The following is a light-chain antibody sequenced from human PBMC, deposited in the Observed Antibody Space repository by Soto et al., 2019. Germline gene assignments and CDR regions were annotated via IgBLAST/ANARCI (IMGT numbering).Light chain of an antibody. J-gene: IGKJ4*01. CDR1: QSIREY. CDR2: AAS. CDR3: QQRSTWPLT. V-gene: IGKV3-11*01. Sequence: EIVLTQSPATLSLSPGERATLSCRASQSIREYLAWYQQKPGQAPRLLIYAASNRAAGIPDRFSGRGSGTYFTLSISSLETEDFAVYYCQQRSTWPLTFGGGTQVEIK.